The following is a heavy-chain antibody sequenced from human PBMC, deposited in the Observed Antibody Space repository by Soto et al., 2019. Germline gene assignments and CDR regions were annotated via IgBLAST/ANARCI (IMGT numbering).Heavy chain of an antibody. CDR1: GGSISSYY. V-gene: IGHV4-59*01. CDR2: IYYSGST. D-gene: IGHD6-19*01. J-gene: IGHJ4*02. CDR3: ARERTVAGNDY. Sequence: SETLSLTCTVSGGSISSYYWSWIRQPPGKGLEWIGYIYYSGSTNYNPSLKSRVTISVDTSKNQFSLKLSSVTAADTAVYYCARERTVAGNDYWGQGTLVTVSS.